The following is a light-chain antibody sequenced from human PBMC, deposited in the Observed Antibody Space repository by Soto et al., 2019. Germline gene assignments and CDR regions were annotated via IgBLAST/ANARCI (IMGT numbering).Light chain of an antibody. J-gene: IGLJ2*01. CDR1: SSDVGGYNY. Sequence: QSALTQPPSASGSPGQSVTISCTGTSSDVGGYNYVSWYQQHPGKAPKLMIFEVSNRPSGVSHRLSGSKSGNTASLTISGLLAEDEADYYCCLYTNSSTLVFGGGTKVTVL. CDR3: CLYTNSSTLV. CDR2: EVS. V-gene: IGLV2-14*01.